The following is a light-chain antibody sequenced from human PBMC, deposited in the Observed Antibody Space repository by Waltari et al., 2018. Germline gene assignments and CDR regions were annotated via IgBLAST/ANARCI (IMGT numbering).Light chain of an antibody. CDR3: SSYTRSNTVI. CDR2: DVS. V-gene: IGLV2-14*03. J-gene: IGLJ2*01. Sequence: QSALTQPASVSGSPGQSITISCTGTSSDVGGYNYVPWYQQHPGTAPKLMIYDVSDRPSGVSNRLSGSKSGNTASLTVSGLQPEDEADYYCSSYTRSNTVIFGGGTKLTVL. CDR1: SSDVGGYNY.